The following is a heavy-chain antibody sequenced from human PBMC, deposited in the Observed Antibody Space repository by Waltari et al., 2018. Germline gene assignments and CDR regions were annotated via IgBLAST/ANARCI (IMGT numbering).Heavy chain of an antibody. D-gene: IGHD5-12*01. V-gene: IGHV4-39*01. CDR2: IYYSGRA. Sequence: QLLLQESGPGLVAPSETLPLTCIVPGGSINRSNYYWGWVRRSPGKGLEWIASIYYSGRAYYNPTLESRLTISGDTSKNQFSLRLYSVTAADTAVYYCARHWKRNGYRFDPWGQGTRVTVSS. CDR1: GGSINRSNYY. J-gene: IGHJ5*02. CDR3: ARHWKRNGYRFDP.